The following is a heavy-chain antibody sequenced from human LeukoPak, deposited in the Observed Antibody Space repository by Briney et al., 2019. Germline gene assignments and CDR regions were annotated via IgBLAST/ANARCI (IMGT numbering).Heavy chain of an antibody. V-gene: IGHV3-7*03. CDR2: IKQDGSEK. CDR1: GFTFSSYW. Sequence: GGSLRLSCATSGFTFSSYWMSWVRQAPGKGLEWVANIKQDGSEKYYVDSVKGRFTISRDNAKNSLYLQMNSLRVEDTAVYYCAKEGRSLQTYWGQGTLVTVSS. J-gene: IGHJ4*02. CDR3: AKEGRSLQTY. D-gene: IGHD5-24*01.